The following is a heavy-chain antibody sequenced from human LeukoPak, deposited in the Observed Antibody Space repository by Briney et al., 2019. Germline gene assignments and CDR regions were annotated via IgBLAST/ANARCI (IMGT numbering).Heavy chain of an antibody. CDR2: ISSDGSSK. CDR1: GFPFNSFA. CDR3: ARDYSGSGTIDY. Sequence: GGSLRLSCEGSGFPFNSFAIHWVRQAPGKGLEWVAVISSDGSSKYYVDSVKGRFTISRDNSMNTLYLQMNSLRPEDTAVYYCARDYSGSGTIDYWGQGTLVTVSS. J-gene: IGHJ4*02. V-gene: IGHV3-30*03. D-gene: IGHD3-10*01.